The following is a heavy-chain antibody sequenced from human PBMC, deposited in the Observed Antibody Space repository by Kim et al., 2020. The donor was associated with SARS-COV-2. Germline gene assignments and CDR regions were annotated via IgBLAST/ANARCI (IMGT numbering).Heavy chain of an antibody. Sequence: GGSLRLSCAASGFTFSSNYMSWVRQAPGKGLEWVSVINSGGSTNYADSAKRGFTTSTDNTKNTLYFQINNRRAEETTVYYCSRNSSYYVDIGMGDWSQGT. D-gene: IGHD3-10*02. CDR3: SRNSSYYVDIGMGD. CDR1: GFTFSSNY. J-gene: IGHJ1*01. V-gene: IGHV3-66*01. CDR2: INSGGST.